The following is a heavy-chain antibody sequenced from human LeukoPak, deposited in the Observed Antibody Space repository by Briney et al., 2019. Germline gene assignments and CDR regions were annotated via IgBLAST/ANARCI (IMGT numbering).Heavy chain of an antibody. D-gene: IGHD3-10*02. V-gene: IGHV3-48*03. J-gene: IGHJ6*04. CDR3: AELGITMIGGV. Sequence: WGSLRLSCAASGFTFSSYSMNWVRQAPGKGLEWVLYSSASGGPIYYADSVKGRFTISRDNAKNSLYLQMNSLRAEDTAVYYCAELGITMIGGVWGKGTTVTISS. CDR2: SSASGGPI. CDR1: GFTFSSYS.